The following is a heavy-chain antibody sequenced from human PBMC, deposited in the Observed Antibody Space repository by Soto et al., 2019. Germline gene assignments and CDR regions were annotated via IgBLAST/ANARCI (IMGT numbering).Heavy chain of an antibody. CDR2: ISGSGDKT. J-gene: IGHJ4*02. CDR1: VFAFNYFA. V-gene: IGHV3-23*01. Sequence: RGSLRLSCAASVFAFNYFAMKWVRQAPGKGREWLSTISGSGDKTFHSDSVKGRFNISRDNSNNKMFLQMNSLRAEDTAIYYCAKGASHAPFEKWGRGTLVTVSS. CDR3: AKGASHAPFEK.